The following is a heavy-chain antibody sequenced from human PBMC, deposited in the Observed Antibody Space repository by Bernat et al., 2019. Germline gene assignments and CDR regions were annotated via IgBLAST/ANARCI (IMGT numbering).Heavy chain of an antibody. Sequence: QVQLVESGGGVVQPGRSLRLSCAASGFTFSSYGMNWVRQAPGQGLEWVGGICPDGSNKYYADYFKGRFTITRNNSKNTLYLQVNSLRAEDTAVYYCARYTGFGELFLGNTDYWGQGTLVTVSS. CDR1: GFTFSSYG. CDR2: ICPDGSNK. CDR3: ARYTGFGELFLGNTDY. D-gene: IGHD3-10*01. V-gene: IGHV3-33*01. J-gene: IGHJ4*02.